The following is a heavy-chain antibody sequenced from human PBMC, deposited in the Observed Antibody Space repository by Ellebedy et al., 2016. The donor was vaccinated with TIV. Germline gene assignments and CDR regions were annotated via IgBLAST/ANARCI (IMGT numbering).Heavy chain of an antibody. CDR1: GYSFTSYW. CDR2: IYPGDSDT. Sequence: ASVKVSCKGSGYSFTSYWIGWVRQMPGKGLEWMGIIYPGDSDTRYSPSFQGHVTISADKSISTAYLQWSGLKASDTAMYYCTRRTSSGYDYWGQGTLVTVSS. J-gene: IGHJ4*02. D-gene: IGHD6-19*01. V-gene: IGHV5-51*01. CDR3: TRRTSSGYDY.